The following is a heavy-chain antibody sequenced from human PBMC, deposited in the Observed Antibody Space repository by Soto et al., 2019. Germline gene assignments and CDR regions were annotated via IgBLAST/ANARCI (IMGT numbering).Heavy chain of an antibody. CDR1: GFLFSAYG. D-gene: IGHD4-17*01. V-gene: IGHV3-33*01. Sequence: QVQVVESGGGVVQPGKSLRLSCAASGFLFSAYGMHWVRQAPGKGLEWLALIYYDGNTKYYADSVKGRFTISRDNSQNTLFLQMSSLRADDTGVYYCARVGGTVTSDFWGQGTLVTVSS. J-gene: IGHJ4*02. CDR3: ARVGGTVTSDF. CDR2: IYYDGNTK.